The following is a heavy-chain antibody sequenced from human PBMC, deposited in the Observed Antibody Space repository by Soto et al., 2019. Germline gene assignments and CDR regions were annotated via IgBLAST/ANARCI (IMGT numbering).Heavy chain of an antibody. CDR1: GFTFSSYS. Sequence: GGSLRLSCAASGFTFSSYSMNWVRQAPGKGLEWVSSISSSSSYIYYADSVKGRFTISRDNAKNSLYLQMNSLRAEDTAVYYCARVLRATAAGWDYYGMDVWGQGTTVTVSS. D-gene: IGHD6-13*01. CDR2: ISSSSSYI. V-gene: IGHV3-21*01. CDR3: ARVLRATAAGWDYYGMDV. J-gene: IGHJ6*02.